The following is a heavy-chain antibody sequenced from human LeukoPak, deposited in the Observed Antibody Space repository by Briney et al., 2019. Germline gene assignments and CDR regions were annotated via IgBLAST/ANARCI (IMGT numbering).Heavy chain of an antibody. CDR2: INHSGST. Sequence: SETLSLTCAVYGGSFSGYYWSWIRQPPGKGLEWIGEINHSGSTNYNPSLKSRVTISVDTSKNQFSLKLSSVTAADTAVYYCANRGGRTATPFASWFGPWGQGTLVTVSS. D-gene: IGHD2-15*01. V-gene: IGHV4-34*01. CDR3: ANRGGRTATPFASWFGP. CDR1: GGSFSGYY. J-gene: IGHJ5*02.